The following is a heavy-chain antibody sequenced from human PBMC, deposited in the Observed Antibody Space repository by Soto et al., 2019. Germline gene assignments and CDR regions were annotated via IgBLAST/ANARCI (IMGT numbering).Heavy chain of an antibody. D-gene: IGHD6-19*01. CDR2: IWYDGSNK. V-gene: IGHV3-33*01. Sequence: QVQLVESGGGVVQPGRSLRLSCAASGFTFSSYGMHWVRQAPGKGLEWVAVIWYDGSNKYYADSVKGRFTISRDNSKNTLYKHMNSLRAADTAVYYCAGLGVNIAVCGQGTLFTVSS. CDR3: AGLGVNIAV. CDR1: GFTFSSYG. J-gene: IGHJ4*02.